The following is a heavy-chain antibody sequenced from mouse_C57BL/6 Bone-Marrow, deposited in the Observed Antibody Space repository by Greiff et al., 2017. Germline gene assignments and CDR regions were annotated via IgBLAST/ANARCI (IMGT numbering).Heavy chain of an antibody. V-gene: IGHV1-7*01. CDR1: GYTFTSYW. D-gene: IGHD1-1*01. CDR2: INPSSGYT. CDR3: TVVAAYYFDY. J-gene: IGHJ2*01. Sequence: QVQLQQSGAELAKPGASVKLSCKASGYTFTSYWMHWVKQRPGQGLEWIGYINPSSGYTKYNQKFKDKATLTADKSSSTAYIQLRSLTYEDSASNITTVVAAYYFDYWGQGTTLTVSS.